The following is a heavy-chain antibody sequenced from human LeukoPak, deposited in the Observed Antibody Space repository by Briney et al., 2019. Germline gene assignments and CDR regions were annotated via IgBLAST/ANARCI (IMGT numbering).Heavy chain of an antibody. CDR1: GGSISSHF. J-gene: IGHJ4*02. V-gene: IGHV4-59*11. Sequence: SETLSLTCTVSGGSISSHFWSWIRQPPGKGLEWIGSIYYTGSTNYNPSPKSRVTISVDTSNNRFSLRLSSLTAADTAVYYCARSYNSGSYYPYFFDYWGQGTLVTVSS. CDR2: IYYTGST. D-gene: IGHD3-10*01. CDR3: ARSYNSGSYYPYFFDY.